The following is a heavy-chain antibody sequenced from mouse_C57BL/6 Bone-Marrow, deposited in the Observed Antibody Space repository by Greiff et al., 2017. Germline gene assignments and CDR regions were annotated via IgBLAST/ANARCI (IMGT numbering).Heavy chain of an antibody. J-gene: IGHJ4*01. Sequence: QVHVKQPGAELVKPGASVKLSCKASGYTFTSYWMHWVKQRPGQGLEWIGMIHPNSGSTNYNEKFKSKATLTVDKSSSTAYMQLSSLTSEDSAVYYCAPHYAMDYWGQGTSVTVSS. CDR1: GYTFTSYW. V-gene: IGHV1-64*01. CDR3: APHYAMDY. CDR2: IHPNSGST.